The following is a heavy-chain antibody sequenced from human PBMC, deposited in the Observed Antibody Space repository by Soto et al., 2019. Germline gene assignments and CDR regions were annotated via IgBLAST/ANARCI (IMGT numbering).Heavy chain of an antibody. V-gene: IGHV1-3*01. CDR1: GYTFTSYA. J-gene: IGHJ4*02. CDR2: INAGNGNT. Sequence: ASVKVSCKASGYTFTSYAMHWVRQAPGQRLEWMGWINAGNGNTKYSQKFQGRVTITRDTSASTAYMELSSLRSEDTAVYYCANGGGSYYPFDYWGQGTLVTVSS. CDR3: ANGGGSYYPFDY. D-gene: IGHD1-26*01.